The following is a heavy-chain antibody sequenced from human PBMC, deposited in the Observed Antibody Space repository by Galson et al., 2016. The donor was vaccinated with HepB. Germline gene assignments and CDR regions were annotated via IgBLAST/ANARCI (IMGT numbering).Heavy chain of an antibody. D-gene: IGHD6-19*01. Sequence: SVKVSCKASGYTFTSYYVHWVRRAPGQGLEWMGMINPSGGSTTYAQKFQDRVTLTRDTSTSTVYMQLSSLKSEDTAMYYCAKDKWVGSGWSWYYFDYWGQGTLVTVSS. CDR3: AKDKWVGSGWSWYYFDY. V-gene: IGHV1-46*01. CDR2: INPSGGST. CDR1: GYTFTSYY. J-gene: IGHJ4*02.